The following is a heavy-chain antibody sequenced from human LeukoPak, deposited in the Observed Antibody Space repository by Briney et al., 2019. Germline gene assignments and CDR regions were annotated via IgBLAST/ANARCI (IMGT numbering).Heavy chain of an antibody. D-gene: IGHD7-27*01. CDR3: ARDANWGHDC. CDR1: GFSVSSNY. V-gene: IGHV3-66*02. J-gene: IGHJ4*02. CDR2: MYSGGST. Sequence: PGGSLRLSCAASGFSVSSNYMNWVRQAPGKGLEWVSVMYSGGSTDYADSVKGRFTISRDNSKNTMFLQMNSLRAEDTAVYYCARDANWGHDCWGQGTLVTVSS.